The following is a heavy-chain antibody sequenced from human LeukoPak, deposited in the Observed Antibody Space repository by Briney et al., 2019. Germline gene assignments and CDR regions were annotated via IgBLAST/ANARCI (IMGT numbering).Heavy chain of an antibody. J-gene: IGHJ4*02. CDR1: GFTFSSYS. CDR3: ARGRFNYDSSGYSSFYH. V-gene: IGHV3-7*01. CDR2: IKEDAGEK. D-gene: IGHD3-22*01. Sequence: GGSLRLSCAASGFTFSSYSMNWVRQAPGKGLEWVANIKEDAGEKYYVDSVKGRFTISRDNAKNSLSLQMNSLRAEDTAVYYCARGRFNYDSSGYSSFYHWGQGTLVTVSS.